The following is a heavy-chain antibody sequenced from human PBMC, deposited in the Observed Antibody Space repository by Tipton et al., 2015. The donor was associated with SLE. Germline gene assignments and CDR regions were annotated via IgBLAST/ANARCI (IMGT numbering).Heavy chain of an antibody. CDR1: GGSISSGNYY. CDR3: ARGGYQYYFDY. V-gene: IGHV4-61*02. J-gene: IGHJ4*02. CDR2: IYTSGST. Sequence: TLSLTCTVSGGSISSGNYYWSWIRQPAGKGLEWIGRIYTSGSTNYNPSLKSRVTISIDTSKNQFSLKLTSVTAADTAVYYCARGGYQYYFDYWGQGTLVTVSS. D-gene: IGHD5-12*01.